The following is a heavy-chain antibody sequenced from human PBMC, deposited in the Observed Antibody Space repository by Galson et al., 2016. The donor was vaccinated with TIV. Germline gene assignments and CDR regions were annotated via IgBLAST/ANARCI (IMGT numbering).Heavy chain of an antibody. CDR3: ARDIPCGGSCYFFDD. Sequence: SVKVSCKASGDTFSSYPINWVRQAPGQGLEWMGGINPIFGTTNYAQKFQGRVTITTDASTSTVYMELRSLRSEDTAVYFCARDIPCGGSCYFFDDWGQGTLVTVSS. D-gene: IGHD2-15*01. CDR2: INPIFGTT. V-gene: IGHV1-69*05. J-gene: IGHJ4*02. CDR1: GDTFSSYP.